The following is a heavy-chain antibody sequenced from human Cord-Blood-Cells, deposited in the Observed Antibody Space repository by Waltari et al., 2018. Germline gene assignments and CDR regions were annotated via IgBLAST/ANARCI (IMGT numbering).Heavy chain of an antibody. CDR2: ISGSGGST. J-gene: IGHJ4*02. V-gene: IGHV3-23*01. Sequence: EVQLLESGGGLVQPGGSLRLSCATSGFTVSSYAMSWVRQAPGKGLEWVSAISGSGGSTYYADSVKGRFTISRDNSKNTLYLQMNSLRAEDTAVYYCAKSLRSSIAAAGTDYWGQGTLVTVSS. CDR1: GFTVSSYA. CDR3: AKSLRSSIAAAGTDY. D-gene: IGHD6-13*01.